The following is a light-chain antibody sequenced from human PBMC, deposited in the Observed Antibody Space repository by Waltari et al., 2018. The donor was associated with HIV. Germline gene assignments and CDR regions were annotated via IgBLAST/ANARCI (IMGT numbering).Light chain of an antibody. J-gene: IGLJ3*02. CDR3: VLYMGSGISE. CDR1: SGSVSTSYY. CDR2: GTN. V-gene: IGLV8-61*01. Sequence: QTVVTQEPSFSVSPGGTATLTCGLSSGSVSTSYYPSWYQQTPGQAPRTLIYGTNTRSSGVPDRFSGSILGNKAALTITGAQADDESDYYCVLYMGSGISEFGGGTKLTVL.